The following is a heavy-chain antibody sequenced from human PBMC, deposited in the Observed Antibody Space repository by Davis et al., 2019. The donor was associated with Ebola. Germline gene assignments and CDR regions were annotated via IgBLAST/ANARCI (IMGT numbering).Heavy chain of an antibody. CDR3: ASSTLVVIASRTIDAFDI. V-gene: IGHV1-18*01. CDR1: GYTFTSYG. J-gene: IGHJ3*02. D-gene: IGHD2-21*01. CDR2: ISAYNGNT. Sequence: ASVKVSCKASGYTFTSYGISWVRQAPGQGLEWMGWISAYNGNTNYAQKFQDRVTITRDRSMSTAYMELSSLRSEDTAMYYCASSTLVVIASRTIDAFDIWGQGTMVTVSS.